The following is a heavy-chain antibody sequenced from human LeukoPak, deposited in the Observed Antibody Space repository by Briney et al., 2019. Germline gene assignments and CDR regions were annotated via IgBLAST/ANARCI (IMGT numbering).Heavy chain of an antibody. J-gene: IGHJ4*02. V-gene: IGHV3-74*03. CDR1: GFTFSSDW. D-gene: IGHD2-15*01. Sequence: GGSLRLSCAASGFTFSSDWMHWARHAPGKGLVWLSRINSDGSTTKYADSVRGRFTISRDNAKNTLYLQMNSLGAEDTAVYYCARDRYYSFDYWGQGTLVTVSS. CDR3: ARDRYYSFDY. CDR2: INSDGSTT.